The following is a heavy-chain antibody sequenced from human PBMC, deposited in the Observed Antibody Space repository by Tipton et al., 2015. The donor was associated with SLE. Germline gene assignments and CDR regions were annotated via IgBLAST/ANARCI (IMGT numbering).Heavy chain of an antibody. J-gene: IGHJ4*02. D-gene: IGHD3-10*01. CDR1: GSSISNYY. CDR2: IYYSGTT. Sequence: GREKKAETLSLTCTVSGSSISNYYWGWSRQPPGKGLEWIGYIYYSGTTKYNPSFMSRVIISVDTSKNQFSLQLSSVTAADTAVYFCAKVGYAYGLGEFDYWGQGTLVTVSS. CDR3: AKVGYAYGLGEFDY. V-gene: IGHV4-59*01.